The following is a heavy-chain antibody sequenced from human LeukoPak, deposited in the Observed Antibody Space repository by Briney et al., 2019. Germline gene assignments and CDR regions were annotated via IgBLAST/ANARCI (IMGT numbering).Heavy chain of an antibody. CDR1: GFTFSSYA. J-gene: IGHJ4*02. Sequence: GGSLRLSCAASGFTFSSYAMSWVRQAPGKGLEWVSSISSSGSYIYYAGSVKGRFTISRDNAKNSLYLQMNSLRAEDTAVYYCASGARPIDYWGQGTLVTVSS. V-gene: IGHV3-21*01. CDR2: ISSSGSYI. CDR3: ASGARPIDY. D-gene: IGHD6-6*01.